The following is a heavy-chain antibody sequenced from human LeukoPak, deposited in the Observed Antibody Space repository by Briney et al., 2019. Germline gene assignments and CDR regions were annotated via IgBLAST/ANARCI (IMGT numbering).Heavy chain of an antibody. CDR2: ISAYSGNT. V-gene: IGHV1-18*01. D-gene: IGHD3-10*01. CDR3: ARGGYYYGSGSYLGWFDP. Sequence: ASVKVSCKASGYTFTSYGISWVRQAPGQGLEWMGWISAYSGNTHYAQKLQGRVTMTTDTSTSTAYMELRSPRSDDTAVYYCARGGYYYGSGSYLGWFDPWGQGTLVTVS. CDR1: GYTFTSYG. J-gene: IGHJ5*02.